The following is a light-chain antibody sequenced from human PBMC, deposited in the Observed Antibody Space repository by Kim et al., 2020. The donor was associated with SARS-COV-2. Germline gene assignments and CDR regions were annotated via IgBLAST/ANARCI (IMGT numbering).Light chain of an antibody. CDR2: LNSDGSH. Sequence: SVKLTCILTSGHSTYAIAWHQQQPEKGPRFLMKLNSDGSHRKGDGIPDRFSGSSSGTERYLTISSHQAEDEADYYCQTWDTGIRVFGGGTKVTVL. CDR3: QTWDTGIRV. V-gene: IGLV4-69*01. J-gene: IGLJ3*02. CDR1: SGHSTYA.